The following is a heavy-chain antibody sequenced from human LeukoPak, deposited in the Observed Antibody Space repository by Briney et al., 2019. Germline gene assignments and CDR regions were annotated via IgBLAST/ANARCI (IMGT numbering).Heavy chain of an antibody. J-gene: IGHJ6*02. CDR1: GYTLTELS. Sequence: GASVKVSCKVSGYTLTELSMHWVRQAPGKGLEWMGGFDPEDGETIYAQKFQGRVTMTEDTSTDTAYMELSSLRSEDTAVYYCATALKFPSTSSYYYGMDVWGQGTLVTVSS. V-gene: IGHV1-24*01. CDR3: ATALKFPSTSSYYYGMDV. CDR2: FDPEDGET. D-gene: IGHD2-2*01.